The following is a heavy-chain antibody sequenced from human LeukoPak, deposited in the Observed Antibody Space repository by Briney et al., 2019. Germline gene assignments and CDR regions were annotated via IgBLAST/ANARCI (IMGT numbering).Heavy chain of an antibody. CDR2: IYYSGST. V-gene: IGHV4-59*01. D-gene: IGHD4-11*01. Sequence: SETLSLTCTFSGGSISSYYWSWIRQPPGKGLEWIGYIYYSGSTNYNPSLKSRVTISVDTSKNQFSLKLSSVTAADTAVYYCARDTVTTYYYYMDVWGKGTTVTVSS. CDR1: GGSISSYY. CDR3: ARDTVTTYYYYMDV. J-gene: IGHJ6*03.